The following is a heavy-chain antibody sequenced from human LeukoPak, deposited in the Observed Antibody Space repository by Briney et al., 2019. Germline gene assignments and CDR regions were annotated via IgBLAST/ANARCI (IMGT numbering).Heavy chain of an antibody. Sequence: ASVKVSCKASGYTFTTYYMHWVRQAPGQGREWMGIINPSSGSTSYAQKFQGRVTMTRDTSTSTVYMELSSRRSEDTAIYYCARVLGAHRYGSIDHWGQGTLVTVSS. J-gene: IGHJ4*02. CDR2: INPSSGST. CDR1: GYTFTTYY. D-gene: IGHD5-18*01. CDR3: ARVLGAHRYGSIDH. V-gene: IGHV1-46*01.